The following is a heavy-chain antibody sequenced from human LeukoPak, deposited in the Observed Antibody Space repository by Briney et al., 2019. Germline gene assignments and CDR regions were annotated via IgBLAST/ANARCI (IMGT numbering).Heavy chain of an antibody. D-gene: IGHD1-26*01. Sequence: ASVKVSCKASGYTFTNYYMHWVRQAPGQGLEWMGIINSSGGSTSYAQKFQGRVTMTGDMPTSTVYMELSSLRSEDTAVYYCARDSEQFLSGNYHGSLDYWGQGTLVTVSS. CDR3: ARDSEQFLSGNYHGSLDY. J-gene: IGHJ4*02. CDR1: GYTFTNYY. CDR2: INSSGGST. V-gene: IGHV1-46*01.